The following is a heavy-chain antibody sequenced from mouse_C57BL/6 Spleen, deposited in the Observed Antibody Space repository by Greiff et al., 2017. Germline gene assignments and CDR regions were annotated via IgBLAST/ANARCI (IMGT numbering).Heavy chain of an antibody. D-gene: IGHD2-1*01. CDR3: TRLGNYGYFDV. J-gene: IGHJ1*03. Sequence: QVQLQQSGAELVRPGASVTLSCKASGYTFTDYEMHWVKQTPVHGLEWIGAIDPETGGTAYNQKFKGKAILTADKSSSTAYMELRSLTSEDSAVXYCTRLGNYGYFDVWGTGTTVTVSS. CDR1: GYTFTDYE. CDR2: IDPETGGT. V-gene: IGHV1-15*01.